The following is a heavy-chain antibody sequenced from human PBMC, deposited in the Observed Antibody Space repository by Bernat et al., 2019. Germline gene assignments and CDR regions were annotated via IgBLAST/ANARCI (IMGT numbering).Heavy chain of an antibody. V-gene: IGHV3-30-3*01. CDR3: ARDSVAGAVTTISAFDI. Sequence: QVQLVESGGGVVQPGRSLRLSCAASGFTFSSYAMHWVRQAPGKGLEWEAVISYDGSNKYYADSVKGRFTISRDNSKNTLYLQMNSLRAEDTAVYYCARDSVAGAVTTISAFDIWGQGTMVTVSS. D-gene: IGHD4-17*01. CDR1: GFTFSSYA. CDR2: ISYDGSNK. J-gene: IGHJ3*02.